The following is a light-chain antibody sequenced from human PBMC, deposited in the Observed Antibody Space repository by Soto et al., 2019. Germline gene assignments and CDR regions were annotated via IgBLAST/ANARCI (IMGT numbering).Light chain of an antibody. V-gene: IGLV2-14*01. Sequence: QSALTQPASMSRSPGQSITISCTGTSSDVGAYNYVSWYQQHPGKAPKLIIYAVSNRPSGVSYRFSGSKSGNTASLTISGLQAEDEADYYCCSYTSTNSVVFGGGTKVTVL. J-gene: IGLJ2*01. CDR1: SSDVGAYNY. CDR3: CSYTSTNSVV. CDR2: AVS.